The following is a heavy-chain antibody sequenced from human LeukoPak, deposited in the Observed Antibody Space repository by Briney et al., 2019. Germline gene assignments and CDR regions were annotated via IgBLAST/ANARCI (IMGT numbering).Heavy chain of an antibody. CDR3: AREWLLRYFDY. CDR1: GFTFSSCA. Sequence: GGSLRLSCAASGFTFSSCAMHWVRQAPGKGLEWVAVISYDGSNKYYADSVKGRFTISRDNSKNTLYLQMNSLRAEDTAVYYCAREWLLRYFDYWGQGTLVTVSS. V-gene: IGHV3-30*04. J-gene: IGHJ4*02. CDR2: ISYDGSNK. D-gene: IGHD3-22*01.